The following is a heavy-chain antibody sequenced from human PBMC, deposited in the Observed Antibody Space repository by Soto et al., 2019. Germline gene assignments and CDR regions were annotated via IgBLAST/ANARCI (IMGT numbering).Heavy chain of an antibody. D-gene: IGHD5-18*01. V-gene: IGHV1-69*01. CDR1: GGTFSSYA. J-gene: IGHJ5*02. Sequence: QVQLVQSGAEVKKPGSSVKVSCKASGGTFSSYAISWVRQAPGQGLEWMGGIIPIFGTANYAQKFQGRVTITADESTSTDYMELSSLRSEDTAVYYCARRGHSYGYNWFDPWGQGTLVTVSS. CDR2: IIPIFGTA. CDR3: ARRGHSYGYNWFDP.